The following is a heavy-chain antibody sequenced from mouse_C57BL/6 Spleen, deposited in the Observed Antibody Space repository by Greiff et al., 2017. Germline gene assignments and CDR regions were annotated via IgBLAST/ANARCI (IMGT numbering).Heavy chain of an antibody. CDR3: TVVATGAMDY. J-gene: IGHJ4*01. V-gene: IGHV10-1*01. D-gene: IGHD1-1*01. Sequence: EVQGVESGGGLVQPKGSLKLSCAASGFSFNTYAMNWVRQAPGKGLEWVARIRSKSNNYATYYADSVKDRFTISRDDSESMLYLQMNNLKTEDTAMYYCTVVATGAMDYWGQGTSVTVSS. CDR1: GFSFNTYA. CDR2: IRSKSNNYAT.